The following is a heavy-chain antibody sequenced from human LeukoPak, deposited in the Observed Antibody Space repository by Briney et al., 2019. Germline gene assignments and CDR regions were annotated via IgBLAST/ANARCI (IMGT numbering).Heavy chain of an antibody. CDR3: AKDSYYGSGSYSYFDY. CDR2: ISGSGGST. J-gene: IGHJ4*02. D-gene: IGHD3-10*01. V-gene: IGHV3-23*01. CDR1: GFPLRSYG. Sequence: GGTLRLSCAASGFPLRSYGMSRVRQAPGKGLEWVSGISGSGGSTYYADSVKGRFTISRDNSKNTLYLQMNSLRAEDTAVYYCAKDSYYGSGSYSYFDYWGQGTLVTVSS.